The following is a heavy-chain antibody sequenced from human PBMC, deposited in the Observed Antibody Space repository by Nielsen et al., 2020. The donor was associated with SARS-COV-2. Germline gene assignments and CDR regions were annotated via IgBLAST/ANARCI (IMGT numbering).Heavy chain of an antibody. CDR2: IYPGDSET. V-gene: IGHV5-51*01. J-gene: IGHJ6*02. D-gene: IGHD1-1*01. CDR3: ARLSAGTTRGVYYYYYGMDV. Sequence: VRQMPGKGLEWMGIIYPGDSETKYSPSFQGQVTISADKSISTAYLQWSSLKASDTAMYYCARLSAGTTRGVYYYYYGMDVWGQGTTVTVSS.